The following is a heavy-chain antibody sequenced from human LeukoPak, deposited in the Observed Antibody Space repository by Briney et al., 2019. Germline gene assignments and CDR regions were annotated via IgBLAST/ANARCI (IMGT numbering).Heavy chain of an antibody. Sequence: GSLRLSCAASGFTFDDYAMHWVRQAPGKGLEWVSVIYSRGSTYYADSVKGRFTISRDNSKNTLYLQMNSLRDEDTALYYCARGGPEDAFDIWGQGTMVIVSS. CDR2: IYSRGST. V-gene: IGHV3-66*01. D-gene: IGHD1-14*01. CDR1: GFTFDDYA. CDR3: ARGGPEDAFDI. J-gene: IGHJ3*02.